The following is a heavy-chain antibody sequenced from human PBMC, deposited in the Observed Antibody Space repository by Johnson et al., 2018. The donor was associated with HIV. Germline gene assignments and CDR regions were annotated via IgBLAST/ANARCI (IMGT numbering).Heavy chain of an antibody. V-gene: IGHV3-30*04. Sequence: QVQLVESGGGVVQPGRSLRLSCAASGFTFSSYAMHWVRQAPGKGLEWVAVISYDGVNKYYADSVRGRFTISRDNSKNTLYLQMNSLRADDTAVYYCARGGSDVFDIWGRGTMVTVSS. CDR3: ARGGSDVFDI. CDR2: ISYDGVNK. CDR1: GFTFSSYA. J-gene: IGHJ3*02. D-gene: IGHD3-16*01.